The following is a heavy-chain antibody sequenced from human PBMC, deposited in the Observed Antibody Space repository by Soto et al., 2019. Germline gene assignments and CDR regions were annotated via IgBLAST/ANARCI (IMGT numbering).Heavy chain of an antibody. CDR1: GGSISSGGYY. CDR3: ARGLYNWNYFDY. CDR2: IYYSGST. D-gene: IGHD1-20*01. J-gene: IGHJ4*02. Sequence: SETLSLTCDVSGGSISSGGYYWSWIRQHPGKGLEWIGYIYYSGSTYYNPSLKSRVTISVDTSKNQFSLKLSSVTAADTAVYYCARGLYNWNYFDYWGQGTLVTVSS. V-gene: IGHV4-31*11.